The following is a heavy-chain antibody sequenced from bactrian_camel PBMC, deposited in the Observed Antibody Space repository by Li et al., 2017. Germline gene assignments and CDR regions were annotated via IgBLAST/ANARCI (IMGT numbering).Heavy chain of an antibody. D-gene: IGHD1*01. CDR2: LDDDGSTT. V-gene: IGHV3S1*01. CDR1: EKIAGSYC. J-gene: IGHJ6*01. CDR3: AARSVGWCPLFEHWLGKRAYTPGGYFAN. Sequence: VQLVESGGGSVQVGGSLKLSCVASEKIAGSYCLARFRQVPGKEREGVVGLDDDGSTTYADFAKGRFTVSLDSAKNILYPQMYSLKPEDTAMYYCAARSVGWCPLFEHWLGKRAYTPGGYFANWGQGTQVTVS.